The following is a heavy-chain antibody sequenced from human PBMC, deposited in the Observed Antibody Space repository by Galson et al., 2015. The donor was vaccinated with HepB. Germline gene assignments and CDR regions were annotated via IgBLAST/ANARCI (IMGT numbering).Heavy chain of an antibody. Sequence: LRLSCAASGFTVSTSHMNWVRQAPGKGLEWVSVIYTSGSTYYVDSVKGRFTISRDNSRNTLYLQMNSLRAEDTAVYYCARGYCSGGSCYPVWFDPWGQGTLVTVSS. J-gene: IGHJ5*02. CDR2: IYTSGST. CDR1: GFTVSTSH. CDR3: ARGYCSGGSCYPVWFDP. V-gene: IGHV3-66*02. D-gene: IGHD2-15*01.